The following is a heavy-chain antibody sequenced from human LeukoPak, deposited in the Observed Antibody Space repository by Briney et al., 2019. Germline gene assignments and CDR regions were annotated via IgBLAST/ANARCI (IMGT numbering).Heavy chain of an antibody. Sequence: GGSLRLSCAASGFTFSSHALSWVRQAPGKGLEWVSSLSGSGYNTYYADSVKGRFTISRDNSKNTVYLQMNSLRAEDTAVYYCARGSGFSYGPFDYWGQGTLVTVSS. D-gene: IGHD5-18*01. CDR3: ARGSGFSYGPFDY. V-gene: IGHV3-23*01. J-gene: IGHJ4*02. CDR1: GFTFSSHA. CDR2: LSGSGYNT.